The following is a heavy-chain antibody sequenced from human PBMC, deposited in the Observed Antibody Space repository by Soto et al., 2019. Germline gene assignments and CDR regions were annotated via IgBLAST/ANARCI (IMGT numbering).Heavy chain of an antibody. CDR2: IYKSATT. Sequence: PSETLSLTCSVSGDSISNLDYFWAWIRQPPGQALEYIGYIYKSATTYYNPSFESRVAISVDTSKSQFSLNVTSVTAADTAVYYCVRFVNYYYYGVDVWGQGTTVTVSS. D-gene: IGHD2-21*01. CDR1: GDSISNLDYF. V-gene: IGHV4-30-4*01. CDR3: VRFVNYYYYGVDV. J-gene: IGHJ6*02.